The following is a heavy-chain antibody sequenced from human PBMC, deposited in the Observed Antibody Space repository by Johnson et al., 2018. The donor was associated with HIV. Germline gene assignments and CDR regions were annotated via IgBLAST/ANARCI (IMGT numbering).Heavy chain of an antibody. J-gene: IGHJ3*02. CDR3: ARDLGPDGAFDI. D-gene: IGHD5-24*01. Sequence: QVQLVESGGGVVRPGGSLRLSCAASGFTFDDFGMGWVRHAPGKGLEWVAVIWYDGSTKYYSDSVKGRFTISRDNSKNTLYLQMNSLRAEDTAVYYCARDLGPDGAFDIWGQGTMVTVSS. CDR2: IWYDGSTK. V-gene: IGHV3-33*08. CDR1: GFTFDDFG.